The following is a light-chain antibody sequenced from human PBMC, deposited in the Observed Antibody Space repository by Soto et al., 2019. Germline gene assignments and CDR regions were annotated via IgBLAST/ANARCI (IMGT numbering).Light chain of an antibody. CDR2: AAT. CDR1: QGVSTY. J-gene: IGKJ2*01. Sequence: DIQMTQSPSAVSASVGDSVTITCRASQGVSTYLAWYQQKPGKAPNLLIFAATTLQSGVPSRFSGSVSGTDFTLTITSVQTDDLASDYCQQADTFPLTFGQGNKLQI. CDR3: QQADTFPLT. V-gene: IGKV1-12*01.